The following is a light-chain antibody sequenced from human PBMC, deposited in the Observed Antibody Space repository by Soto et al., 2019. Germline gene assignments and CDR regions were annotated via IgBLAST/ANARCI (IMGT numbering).Light chain of an antibody. J-gene: IGLJ2*01. Sequence: QSALTQPASVSGSPGQSITISCTGTSSDVGSYNLVSWYQQHPGKAPKLMIYEGSKRPSGVSNRFSGSKSGNTSSLTISGLQAEEEADYYCCSYAGSVVLGGVTKLTVL. CDR1: SSDVGSYNL. CDR3: CSYAGSVV. V-gene: IGLV2-23*01. CDR2: EGS.